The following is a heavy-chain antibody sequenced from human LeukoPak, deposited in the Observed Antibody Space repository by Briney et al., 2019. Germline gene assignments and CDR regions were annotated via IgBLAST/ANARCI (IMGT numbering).Heavy chain of an antibody. V-gene: IGHV1-69*05. CDR1: GGAFSSYA. J-gene: IGHJ1*01. Sequence: SVKVSCKASGGAFSSYAISWVRQAPGQGLEWMGRIIPIFGTANYAQKFQGRVTITTDESTSTAYMELSSLRSEDTAVYYCAITRDIVVVVAAPNFQHWGQGTLVTVSS. CDR3: AITRDIVVVVAAPNFQH. CDR2: IIPIFGTA. D-gene: IGHD2-15*01.